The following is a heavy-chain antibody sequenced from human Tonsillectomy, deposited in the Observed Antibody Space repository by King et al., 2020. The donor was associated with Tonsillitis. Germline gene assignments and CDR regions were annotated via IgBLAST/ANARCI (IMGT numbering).Heavy chain of an antibody. CDR3: ASVGYYDFWSGFDY. V-gene: IGHV3-7*01. CDR2: IKQDGSEK. J-gene: IGHJ4*02. CDR1: GFTFSSYW. D-gene: IGHD3-3*01. Sequence: VQLVESGGGLVQPGGSLRLSCAASGFTFSSYWMSWVRQAPGKGLEWVANIKQDGSEKYYVDSVKGRFTISRDNAKNSLYLQMNSLRAEDTAVYYCASVGYYDFWSGFDYWGEGTLGTVSS.